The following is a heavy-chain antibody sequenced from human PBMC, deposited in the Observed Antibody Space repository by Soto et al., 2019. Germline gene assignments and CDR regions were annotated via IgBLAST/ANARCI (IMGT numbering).Heavy chain of an antibody. V-gene: IGHV3-30*18. D-gene: IGHD1-26*01. CDR2: ISYDGTNK. CDR3: AKVLPATGIEGGGDAFDI. CDR1: GFTFRSFG. Sequence: GGSLRLSCAAFGFTFRSFGMHWIRQAPGKGLEWVALISYDGTNKYYADSVRGRFTTSRDNSKNTLYLEMNTLRVEDTAVYYCAKVLPATGIEGGGDAFDIWGQGTMVTVSS. J-gene: IGHJ3*02.